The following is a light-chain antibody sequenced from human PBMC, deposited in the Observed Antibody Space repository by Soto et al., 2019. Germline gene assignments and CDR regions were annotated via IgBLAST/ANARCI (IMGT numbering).Light chain of an antibody. Sequence: QSVLTQPASVSGSPGQSITISCTGTSSDVGGYNYVSWYQQHPGKAPKLMIYDVSNRPSGVSNHFSGSKSGNTASLTISGLQAEDEADYHCSSYTSSSASVFGTGTKVTVL. J-gene: IGLJ1*01. CDR2: DVS. CDR1: SSDVGGYNY. V-gene: IGLV2-14*03. CDR3: SSYTSSSASV.